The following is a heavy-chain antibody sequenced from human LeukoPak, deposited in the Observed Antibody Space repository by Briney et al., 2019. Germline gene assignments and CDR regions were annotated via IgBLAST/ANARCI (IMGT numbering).Heavy chain of an antibody. CDR2: IIPIFGKA. CDR1: GSTFSSYA. Sequence: SVKVSCKASGSTFSSYAISWVRQAPGQGLEWMGGIIPIFGKANYAQKFQGRVTITADKSTRTAYMELSSLRSEDTAVYYCARGPQGYGPGYWGQGTLVTVSS. V-gene: IGHV1-69*06. D-gene: IGHD5-18*01. J-gene: IGHJ4*02. CDR3: ARGPQGYGPGY.